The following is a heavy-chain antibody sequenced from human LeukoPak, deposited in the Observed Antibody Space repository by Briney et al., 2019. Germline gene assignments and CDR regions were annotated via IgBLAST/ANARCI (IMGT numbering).Heavy chain of an antibody. J-gene: IGHJ4*02. D-gene: IGHD2-15*01. CDR1: GYTFTGYY. V-gene: IGHV1-2*02. CDR2: INPNSGGT. Sequence: ASVKVSCKASGYTFTGYYLHWVRQAPAQGRESMGWINPNSGGTKYAQNSQARSTMTRDTSINTASMELTRLKSDDTAVYYCARGDDLVVVAAATLNYWGQGTLVTVSS. CDR3: ARGDDLVVVAAATLNY.